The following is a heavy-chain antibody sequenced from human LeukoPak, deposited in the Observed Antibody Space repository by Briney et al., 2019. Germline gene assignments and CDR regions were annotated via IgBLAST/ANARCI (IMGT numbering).Heavy chain of an antibody. V-gene: IGHV4-34*01. CDR1: GGSFSGYY. CDR2: INHSGST. J-gene: IGHJ4*02. D-gene: IGHD5-18*01. CDR3: ARFRDTAMVTPFDY. Sequence: SETLSLTCAVYGGSFSGYYWSWIRQPPGKGLEWLGEINHSGSTNYNPSLKSRVTISVDTSKNQFSLKLSSVTAADTAVYYCARFRDTAMVTPFDYWGQGTLVTVSS.